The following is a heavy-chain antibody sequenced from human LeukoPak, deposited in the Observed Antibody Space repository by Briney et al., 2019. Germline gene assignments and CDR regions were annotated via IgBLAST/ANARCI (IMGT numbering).Heavy chain of an antibody. Sequence: ASVKVSCKASGYTFTGHYMHWVRQAPGQGLEWMGWINPNSGGTNHAQKFQGRVTMTRDTSISTAYMELSRLRSDDTAMYYCARDGSDSSDYYYNYYMDVWGEGTTVTISS. CDR1: GYTFTGHY. CDR3: ARDGSDSSDYYYNYYMDV. CDR2: INPNSGGT. D-gene: IGHD3-22*01. J-gene: IGHJ6*03. V-gene: IGHV1-2*02.